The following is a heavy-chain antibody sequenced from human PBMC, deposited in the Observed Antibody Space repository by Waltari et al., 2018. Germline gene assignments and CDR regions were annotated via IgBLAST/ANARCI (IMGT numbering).Heavy chain of an antibody. D-gene: IGHD2-15*01. CDR2: IYSGGDT. Sequence: VHVEESGGGLMQPGGSLRLSCSASGFTVRSVCWAGVRQAPGKWLEWVSLIYSGGDTYYADSVKGRFTISRDNSKNMVFLQMNSLRADDTAVYYCARETGVAVAGYGLDIWGQGTTVTVSS. CDR1: GFTVRSVC. J-gene: IGHJ6*02. CDR3: ARETGVAVAGYGLDI. V-gene: IGHV3-53*01.